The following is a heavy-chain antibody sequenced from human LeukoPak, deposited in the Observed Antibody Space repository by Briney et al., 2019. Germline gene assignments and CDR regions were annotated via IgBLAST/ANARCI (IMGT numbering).Heavy chain of an antibody. Sequence: GGSLRLSCAASGFTFSSYGMHWVRQAPGKGLDWVAFIHHDGINKYYADSVRGRFTISRDTSKNTLYLQMNSLRAEDTAVCYCARDLMGIAYRGAFYYWGQGTLVTVSS. CDR1: GFTFSSYG. V-gene: IGHV3-30*02. D-gene: IGHD6-13*01. CDR2: IHHDGINK. J-gene: IGHJ4*02. CDR3: ARDLMGIAYRGAFYY.